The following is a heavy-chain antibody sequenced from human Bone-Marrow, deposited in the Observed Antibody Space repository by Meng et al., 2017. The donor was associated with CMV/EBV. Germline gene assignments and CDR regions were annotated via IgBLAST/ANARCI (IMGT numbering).Heavy chain of an antibody. V-gene: IGHV1-18*01. CDR3: ARGYDFFGTDY. D-gene: IGHD3-3*01. Sequence: QVHLGQPGAEVKNPGAAVKVSSKASGYTFTSYGISWVRQAPGQGLEWMGWISAYNGNTNYAQKLQGRVTMTTDTSTSTAYMELRSLRSDDTAVYYCARGYDFFGTDYWGQGTLVTVSS. J-gene: IGHJ4*02. CDR1: GYTFTSYG. CDR2: ISAYNGNT.